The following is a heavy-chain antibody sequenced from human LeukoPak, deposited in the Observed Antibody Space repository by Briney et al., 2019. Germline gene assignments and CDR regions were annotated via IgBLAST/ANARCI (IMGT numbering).Heavy chain of an antibody. D-gene: IGHD2-8*01. CDR2: INPNTGDT. CDR3: ARGHCTNGVCYNDY. J-gene: IGHJ4*02. Sequence: ASVKVSCKASVYTFIAYYIHWLRQAPGQGLEWIGWINPNTGDTNYAQNFQGRVTMIRDASISTADMELNRLRSDDTAVYYCARGHCTNGVCYNDYWGQGTLVTVSS. V-gene: IGHV1-2*02. CDR1: VYTFIAYY.